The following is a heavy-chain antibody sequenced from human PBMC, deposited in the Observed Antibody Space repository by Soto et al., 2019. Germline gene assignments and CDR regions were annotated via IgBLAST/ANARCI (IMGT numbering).Heavy chain of an antibody. CDR1: GYTFTSYG. CDR3: ARSIVAAVDFDY. J-gene: IGHJ4*02. V-gene: IGHV1-18*01. D-gene: IGHD6-13*01. Sequence: QVQLVQSGAEVKKPGASVKVSCKASGYTFTSYGISWVRQAPGQGLEWMGWISAYSGSTNYARKLQGRITMTTDTPTSTAYMELRSLRSDDTAVYYCARSIVAAVDFDYWGQGTLVTVSS. CDR2: ISAYSGST.